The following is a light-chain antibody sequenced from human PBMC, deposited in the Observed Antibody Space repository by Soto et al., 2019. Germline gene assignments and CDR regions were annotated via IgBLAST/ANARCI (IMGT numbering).Light chain of an antibody. Sequence: QAVVTQSPSASASLGATVKLTCTLSSGHNNYAIAWHQQQPEKGPRYLMKINSDGSHSKGDGIPDRFSGSSSGAERYLTISSLQSEDEADYYCQTWGTGIVVFGGGTKVTVL. CDR1: SGHNNYA. V-gene: IGLV4-69*01. CDR3: QTWGTGIVV. J-gene: IGLJ2*01. CDR2: INSDGSH.